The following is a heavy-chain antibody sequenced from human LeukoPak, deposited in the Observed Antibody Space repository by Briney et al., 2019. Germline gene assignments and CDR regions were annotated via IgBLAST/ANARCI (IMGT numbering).Heavy chain of an antibody. CDR2: ISYDGSNK. J-gene: IGHJ4*02. CDR1: GFTFSSYG. D-gene: IGHD6-13*01. V-gene: IGHV3-30*18. Sequence: GGSLRLSCAASGFTFSSYGMHWIRQAPGKGLEWVAVISYDGSNKYYADSVKGRFTISRDNSKNTLYLQMNSLRAEDTAVYYCAKEGIAAAGPAYYFDYWGQGTLVTVSS. CDR3: AKEGIAAAGPAYYFDY.